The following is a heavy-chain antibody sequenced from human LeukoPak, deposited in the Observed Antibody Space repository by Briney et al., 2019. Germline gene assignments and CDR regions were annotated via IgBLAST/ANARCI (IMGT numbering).Heavy chain of an antibody. J-gene: IGHJ6*02. CDR2: INHSGST. CDR3: ARSPSGYYKDYYYGMDV. Sequence: PSETLSLTCAVYGGSFSGYYWSWIRQPPGKGLEWIGEINHSGSTNYNPSLKSRVTISVDTSKNQFSLKLSSVTAADTAVYYCARSPSGYYKDYYYGMDVWGQGTTVTVSS. D-gene: IGHD3-3*01. CDR1: GGSFSGYY. V-gene: IGHV4-34*01.